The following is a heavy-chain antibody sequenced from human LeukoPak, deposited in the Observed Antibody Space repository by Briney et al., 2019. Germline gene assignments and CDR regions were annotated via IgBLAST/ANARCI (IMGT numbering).Heavy chain of an antibody. V-gene: IGHV3-23*01. D-gene: IGHD6-19*01. Sequence: GGSLRLSCAASGFTFRTNVMTWVRRAPGKGLEWVSAIGADGGSTDYADSVRGRFTISRDNSKNTLFLQMNSLRAEDTALYYCARRVGGTPDYWGRGTLVTVSS. J-gene: IGHJ4*02. CDR2: IGADGGST. CDR1: GFTFRTNV. CDR3: ARRVGGTPDY.